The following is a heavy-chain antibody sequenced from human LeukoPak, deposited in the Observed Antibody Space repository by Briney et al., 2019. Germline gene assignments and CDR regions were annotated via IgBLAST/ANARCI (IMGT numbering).Heavy chain of an antibody. Sequence: GGSLRLSCSASGFTFSSYAMTWVRQAPGKGLEWVSAISSSGVNTYYADSVKGRFTISRDNSKNTLYLQMNSLRAEDTAVYYCAKVASPDSSGYLDYWGQGTLVTVSS. J-gene: IGHJ4*02. CDR2: ISSSGVNT. CDR3: AKVASPDSSGYLDY. V-gene: IGHV3-23*01. CDR1: GFTFSSYA. D-gene: IGHD3-22*01.